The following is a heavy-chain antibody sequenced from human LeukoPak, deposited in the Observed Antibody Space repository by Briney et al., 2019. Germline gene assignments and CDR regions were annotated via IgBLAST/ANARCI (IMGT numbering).Heavy chain of an antibody. CDR3: AAQPYDFWRGYSFEY. D-gene: IGHD3-3*01. V-gene: IGHV1-8*01. CDR1: GYTFTSYD. J-gene: IGHJ4*02. Sequence: ASVKVSCKASGYTFTSYDINWVRQATGHGREWMGWMNPNSGNTGYAQKFQGRVTRTRNTSISTAYMELSSLRSEDTAVYYWAAQPYDFWRGYSFEYWGQGTLVTVSS. CDR2: MNPNSGNT.